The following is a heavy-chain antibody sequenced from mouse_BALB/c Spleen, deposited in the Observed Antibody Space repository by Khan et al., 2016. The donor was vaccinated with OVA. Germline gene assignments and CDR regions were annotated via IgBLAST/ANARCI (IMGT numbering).Heavy chain of an antibody. Sequence: QVQLKESGAELVKPGASVKLSCKASGYTFSSYYMYWVKQRPGQGLEWIGEINPNNGGTNFNEKFKIKAALTVDKSSTTAYMQLSSLTSEDSAVYYCTRSGYGSFAYWGQGTLVTVST. V-gene: IGHV1S81*02. D-gene: IGHD2-2*01. CDR3: TRSGYGSFAY. CDR1: GYTFSSYY. J-gene: IGHJ3*01. CDR2: INPNNGGT.